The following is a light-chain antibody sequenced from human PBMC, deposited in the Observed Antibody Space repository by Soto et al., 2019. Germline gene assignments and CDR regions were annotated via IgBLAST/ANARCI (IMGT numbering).Light chain of an antibody. CDR3: QQRSNRRWYT. J-gene: IGKJ2*01. CDR2: DAY. V-gene: IGKV3-11*01. CDR1: QSVSSY. Sequence: EIVLTQSPATLSLSPGERAPLSCRASQSVSSYLAWYQQKPGQAPRLLIYDAYNRATVIPARFSGSGSGTDFTLTISSLEPEDFAVYYFQQRSNRRWYTFGQGTKLEIK.